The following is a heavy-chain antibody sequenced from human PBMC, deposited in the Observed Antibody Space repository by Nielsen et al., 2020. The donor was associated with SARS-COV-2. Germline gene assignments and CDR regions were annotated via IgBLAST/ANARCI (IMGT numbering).Heavy chain of an antibody. CDR2: IYYSGST. V-gene: IGHV4-39*01. CDR3: ARLGYYYGSGSYAWFDP. J-gene: IGHJ5*02. Sequence: GSLRLSCTVSGGSISSSSYYWGWIRQPPGKGLEWIGSIYYSGSTHYNPSLKSRVTISVDTSKNQFSLKLSSVTAADTAVYYCARLGYYYGSGSYAWFDPWGQGTLVTVSS. D-gene: IGHD3-10*01. CDR1: GGSISSSSYY.